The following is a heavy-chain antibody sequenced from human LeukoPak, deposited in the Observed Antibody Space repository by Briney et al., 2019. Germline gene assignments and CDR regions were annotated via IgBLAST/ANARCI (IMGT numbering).Heavy chain of an antibody. V-gene: IGHV3-48*03. J-gene: IGHJ4*02. CDR1: GFTFSSYE. D-gene: IGHD2-2*01. CDR3: VRRYCSSTSCTLDS. Sequence: GGSLRLSCAASGFTFSSYEMNWVRQAPGKGLEWVSYISNSGRTIFYADSVKGRFTVSRDNAKNSLYLQMTSLRAEDTAVYYCVRRYCSSTSCTLDSWGQGTLVTVSS. CDR2: ISNSGRTI.